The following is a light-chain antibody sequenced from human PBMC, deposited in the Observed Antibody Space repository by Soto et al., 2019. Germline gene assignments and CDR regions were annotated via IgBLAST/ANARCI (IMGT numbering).Light chain of an antibody. V-gene: IGKV1-39*01. J-gene: IGKJ1*01. CDR3: HQSYSTPWT. CDR1: QSISSY. Sequence: DIQMTQSPSSLSASVGDRVTITCRASQSISSYLNWYQQKPGKAPKLLIYAASSLQSGVPSRFSGSGSGTDFTLTISSLQPEDFATYSCHQSYSTPWTFGRGTRVEIK. CDR2: AAS.